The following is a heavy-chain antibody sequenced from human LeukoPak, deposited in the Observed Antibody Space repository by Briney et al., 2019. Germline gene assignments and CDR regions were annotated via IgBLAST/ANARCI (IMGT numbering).Heavy chain of an antibody. CDR3: ARFAKGYGSRDIDY. Sequence: GGSLRLSCVASGFTFSRYWMSWVRQAPGKGLGWVANIKQDGDEKHYVDSVRGRFIISRDNAKNSLHLQMNSLRAAETTVYYCARFAKGYGSRDIDYWGQGTLVTVSS. D-gene: IGHD3-10*01. CDR2: IKQDGDEK. CDR1: GFTFSRYW. V-gene: IGHV3-7*01. J-gene: IGHJ4*02.